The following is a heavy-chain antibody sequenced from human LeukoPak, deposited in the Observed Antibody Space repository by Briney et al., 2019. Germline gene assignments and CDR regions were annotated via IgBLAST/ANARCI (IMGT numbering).Heavy chain of an antibody. Sequence: PSQTLSLTCTVSGGSISSGGYYWSWIRQHPGKGLEWIGYIYYSGSTYYNPSLKSRVTISVDTSKNQFSLKLNSVTAADTAVYYCARYSTTDLYYFDYWGQGTLSPSPQ. CDR1: GGSISSGGYY. D-gene: IGHD4-17*01. CDR2: IYYSGST. J-gene: IGHJ4*02. V-gene: IGHV4-31*03. CDR3: ARYSTTDLYYFDY.